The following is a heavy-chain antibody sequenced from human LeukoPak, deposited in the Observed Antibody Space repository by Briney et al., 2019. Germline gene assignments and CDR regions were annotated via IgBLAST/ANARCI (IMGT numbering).Heavy chain of an antibody. Sequence: GGSLRLSCTASGFTFSNDWMSWVRQAPGKGLEWVGRIKSKSDGGTNDYAAPVKGRFTIARDDSKNTLYLHMNSLKTEDTAVYYCIRLWFGEFIWGQGTMVSVSS. CDR3: IRLWFGEFI. CDR1: GFTFSNDW. D-gene: IGHD3-10*01. J-gene: IGHJ3*02. CDR2: IKSKSDGGTN. V-gene: IGHV3-15*01.